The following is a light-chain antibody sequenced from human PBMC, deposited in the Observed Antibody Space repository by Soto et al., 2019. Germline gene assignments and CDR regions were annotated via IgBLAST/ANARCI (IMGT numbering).Light chain of an antibody. J-gene: IGKJ1*01. Sequence: DIQMTQSPSTLSASVGDRVTITCRASQSIDSWLGWYQQKPGKAPKLLIHDASNLESGVPPRFSGSGSGTEFTLTISSLQPVDFATYFCQQYYIYPWTFAQGTTVEIK. CDR2: DAS. CDR3: QQYYIYPWT. CDR1: QSIDSW. V-gene: IGKV1-5*01.